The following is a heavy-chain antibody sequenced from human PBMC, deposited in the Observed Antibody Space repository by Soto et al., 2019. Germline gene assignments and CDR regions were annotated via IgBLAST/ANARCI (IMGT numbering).Heavy chain of an antibody. V-gene: IGHV1-18*01. D-gene: IGHD2-2*01. Sequence: SVKVSCKTSVYTLSNYGITWVRQAPGQPLEWLGWISLYSDGTNYAQKFQGRVSMTTETSTTTAYMELRSLRSDDTAVYYCARVVPGAEAWFGPWGQGTLVTVSS. CDR1: VYTLSNYG. CDR3: ARVVPGAEAWFGP. J-gene: IGHJ5*02. CDR2: ISLYSDGT.